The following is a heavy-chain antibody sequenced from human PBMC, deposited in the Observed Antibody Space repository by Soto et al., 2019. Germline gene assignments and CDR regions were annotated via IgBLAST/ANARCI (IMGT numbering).Heavy chain of an antibody. CDR2: ISGSDGRT. Sequence: EVQLLESGGGLVQPGGSLRLSCAASGFTFSTYAMSWVRQAPGKGLEWVSAISGSDGRTYYADSVKGRFTISRDDSKYTLYLQMNSLRAEDTAIYYRAEDRQQCVVPGFGYGGQRTLVTVAT. V-gene: IGHV3-23*01. CDR1: GFTFSTYA. CDR3: AEDRQQCVVPGFGY. J-gene: IGHJ4*02. D-gene: IGHD6-19*01.